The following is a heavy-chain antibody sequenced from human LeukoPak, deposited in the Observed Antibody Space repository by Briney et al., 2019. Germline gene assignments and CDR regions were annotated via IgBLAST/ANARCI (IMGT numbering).Heavy chain of an antibody. D-gene: IGHD3-22*01. CDR2: IYYTGIT. V-gene: IGHV4-39*01. CDR1: GGSISSSSDN. J-gene: IGHJ6*03. Sequence: PSETLSLTCSVSGGSISSSSDNWGWIRQPPGKGLEWIGSIYYTGITYYNPSLMSRVSMSVDTSKNQFSLRLSSVTAADTAMYYCARQGRATVVMYMDDWGKGPTVTVSS. CDR3: ARQGRATVVMYMDD.